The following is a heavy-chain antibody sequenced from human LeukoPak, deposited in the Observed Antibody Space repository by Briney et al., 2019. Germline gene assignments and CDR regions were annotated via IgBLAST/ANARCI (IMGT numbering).Heavy chain of an antibody. CDR2: IYYSGST. Sequence: PSETLSLTCTVSGVSISSGSYYWSWIRQPPGKGLEWIGYIYYSGSTNYNPSLKSRVTISVDTSKNQFSLKLSSVTAADTAVYYCAVTRTDYFDYWGQGTLVTVSS. CDR3: AVTRTDYFDY. CDR1: GVSISSGSYY. V-gene: IGHV4-61*01. D-gene: IGHD2-15*01. J-gene: IGHJ4*02.